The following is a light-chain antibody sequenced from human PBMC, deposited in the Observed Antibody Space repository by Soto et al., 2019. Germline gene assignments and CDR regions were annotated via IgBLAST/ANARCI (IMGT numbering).Light chain of an antibody. CDR1: QSISSY. Sequence: DIQMTQSPSSLSASVGDRVTITCRASQSISSYLNWYQQKPGKAPKLLIYAASSLQSGVPSRFIGSESGTDFTLTISSLQPEDFATYYFQQSYSMPLNFGGGPRWRSN. CDR2: AAS. V-gene: IGKV1-39*01. CDR3: QQSYSMPLN. J-gene: IGKJ4*01.